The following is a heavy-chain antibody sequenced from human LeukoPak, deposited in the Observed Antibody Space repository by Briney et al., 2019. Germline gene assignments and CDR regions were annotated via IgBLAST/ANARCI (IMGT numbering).Heavy chain of an antibody. V-gene: IGHV1-18*01. D-gene: IGHD2-2*01. J-gene: IGHJ4*02. CDR1: GYTFTSYG. CDR2: ISAYNGNT. Sequence: ASVKVSCKASGYTFTSYGISWVRQAPGQGLEWMGWISAYNGNTNYAQKLQGRVTMTTDASTTTAYMGLRSLRSDDTAVYYCATTRGYCSSTSCPSAPFDYWGQGTLVTVSS. CDR3: ATTRGYCSSTSCPSAPFDY.